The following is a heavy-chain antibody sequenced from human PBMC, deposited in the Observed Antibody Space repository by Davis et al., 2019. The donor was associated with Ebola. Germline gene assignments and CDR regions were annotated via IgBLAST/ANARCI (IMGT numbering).Heavy chain of an antibody. Sequence: GGSLRLSCAASGFIFSGSGVHWVRQASGKGLEWVGRIRSKADSYATAYAASVKGRFTISRDDSKNTAYLEMNSLKTEDTAVYYCARRTGYWGQGTLVTVSS. J-gene: IGHJ4*02. CDR3: ARRTGY. V-gene: IGHV3-73*01. D-gene: IGHD4-17*01. CDR2: IRSKADSYAT. CDR1: GFIFSGSG.